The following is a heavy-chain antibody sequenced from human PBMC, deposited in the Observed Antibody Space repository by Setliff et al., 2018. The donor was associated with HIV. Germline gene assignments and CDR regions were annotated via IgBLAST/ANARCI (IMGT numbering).Heavy chain of an antibody. CDR3: AKGSGSYYRGDAFDI. CDR1: GFTFSTFA. J-gene: IGHJ3*02. CDR2: ITYDGSRT. V-gene: IGHV3-30*07. Sequence: PGGSLRLSCVASGFTFSTFAMHWVRQAPGKGPEWVSVITYDGSRTYYADSVKGRFTISRDNSKNTVYLQMNNLRAEDTALYHCAKGSGSYYRGDAFDIWGQGTMVTVSS. D-gene: IGHD1-26*01.